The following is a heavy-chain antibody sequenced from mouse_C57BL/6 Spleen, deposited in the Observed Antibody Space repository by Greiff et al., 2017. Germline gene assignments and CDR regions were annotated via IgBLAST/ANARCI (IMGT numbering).Heavy chain of an antibody. CDR1: GFTFSSYA. V-gene: IGHV5-4*01. J-gene: IGHJ2*01. Sequence: EVKLVESGGGLVKPGGSLKLSCAASGFTFSSYAMSWVRQTPEKRLEWVATISDGGSYTYYPDNVKGRFTISRDNAKNNLYLQMRHLKSEDTAMYYCAREDHFDYWGQGTTLTVSS. CDR3: AREDHFDY. CDR2: ISDGGSYT.